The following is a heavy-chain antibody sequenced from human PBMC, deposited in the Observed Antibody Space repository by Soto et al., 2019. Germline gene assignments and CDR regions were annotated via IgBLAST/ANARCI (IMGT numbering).Heavy chain of an antibody. V-gene: IGHV4-4*07. CDR2: IYTSGST. CDR3: SRDAPYSSGFHDAFDI. J-gene: IGHJ3*02. D-gene: IGHD6-19*01. Sequence: QVQLQESGPGLVKPSETLSLTCTVSGGSISSYYWSWIRQPAGKGLEWIGRIYTSGSTNYNPSLKSRVTMSVDTSKNQFSLKLSSVTAADTAVCYCSRDAPYSSGFHDAFDIWGQGTMVTVSS. CDR1: GGSISSYY.